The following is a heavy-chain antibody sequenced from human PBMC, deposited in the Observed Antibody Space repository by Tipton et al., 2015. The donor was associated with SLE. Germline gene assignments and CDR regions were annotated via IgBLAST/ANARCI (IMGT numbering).Heavy chain of an antibody. Sequence: QLVQSGPEVKKPGASVKVSCKASGYTFTSYYMHWVRQAPGQGLEWMGIINPSGGSTSYAQKFQGRVTMTRDTSTSTVYMELSSLRSEASAVYYCARGDRTHDAFDIWGQGTMVPVSS. V-gene: IGHV1-46*01. CDR2: INPSGGST. CDR1: GYTFTSYY. CDR3: ARGDRTHDAFDI. J-gene: IGHJ3*02.